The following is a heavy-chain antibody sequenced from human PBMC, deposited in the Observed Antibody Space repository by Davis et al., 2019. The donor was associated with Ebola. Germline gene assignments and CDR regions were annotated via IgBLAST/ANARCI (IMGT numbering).Heavy chain of an antibody. V-gene: IGHV4-59*12. CDR2: IYYSGST. Sequence: MPSETLSLTCSASGGSINNYFWSWIRQPPGKGLEWIGYIYYSGSTNYNPSLKSRVTISVDTSKNQFSLKLSPVTAADTAVYYCARGHRVMITFGGVIVENWFDPWGQGTTVIVSS. CDR1: GGSINNYF. CDR3: ARGHRVMITFGGVIVENWFDP. J-gene: IGHJ5*02. D-gene: IGHD3-16*02.